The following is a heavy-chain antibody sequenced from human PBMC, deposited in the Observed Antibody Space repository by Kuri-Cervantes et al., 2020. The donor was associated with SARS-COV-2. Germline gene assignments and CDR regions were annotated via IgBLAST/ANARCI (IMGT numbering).Heavy chain of an antibody. CDR3: ARESWGYCSSISCYTYYGMDV. D-gene: IGHD2-2*02. J-gene: IGHJ6*02. V-gene: IGHV4-39*02. CDR2: IYYSGST. CDR1: GGPISSSRYY. Sequence: LRLSCTVSGGPISSSRYYWGSTRQPPGKGLEWIGRIYYSGSTYDTPSLKGRVTISVDTSKNEFSLKLSSVTAADPDVYYCARESWGYCSSISCYTYYGMDVWGQGTTVTVSS.